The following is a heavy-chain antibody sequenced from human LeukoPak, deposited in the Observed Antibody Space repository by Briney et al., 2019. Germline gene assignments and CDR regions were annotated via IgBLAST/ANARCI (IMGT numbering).Heavy chain of an antibody. V-gene: IGHV4-30-2*01. Sequence: SQTLSLTCAVSGGSISSGGYSWRWIRQPPGKGLEWIGYIYHSGSTYYNPSLKSRVTISVDRSKNQFSLKLSSVTAADTAVYYCASYGDYAGFDYWGQGTLVTVSS. D-gene: IGHD4-17*01. CDR1: GGSISSGGYS. CDR2: IYHSGST. J-gene: IGHJ4*02. CDR3: ASYGDYAGFDY.